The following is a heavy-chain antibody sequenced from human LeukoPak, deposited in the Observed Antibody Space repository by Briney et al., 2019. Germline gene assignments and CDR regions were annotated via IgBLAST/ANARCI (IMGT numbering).Heavy chain of an antibody. Sequence: SQTLSFTCTVSGGSISSGSYYWSWIRQPAGKGLEWIWRIYTGGSTNYNPSLKSRVAISVDTSKNQFSLKLSSVTAADTAMYYCARGRPCGGDCYRQYYFDYWGQGTLVTVSS. CDR1: GGSISSGSYY. CDR3: ARGRPCGGDCYRQYYFDY. D-gene: IGHD2-21*02. J-gene: IGHJ4*02. V-gene: IGHV4-61*02. CDR2: IYTGGST.